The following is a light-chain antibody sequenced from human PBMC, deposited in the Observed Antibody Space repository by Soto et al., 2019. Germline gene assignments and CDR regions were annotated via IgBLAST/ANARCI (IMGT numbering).Light chain of an antibody. V-gene: IGKV3-20*01. Sequence: EIVLTQSPGTLSLSPGERATLSCRASQSVSSSYLAWYQQKPGQAPRLLIYGASSRATGIPDRFSGSGSGTDFTLTISRLEPEDFAVYYCQQYGSTHQAITFGQGTRLAIK. CDR2: GAS. CDR3: QQYGSTHQAIT. CDR1: QSVSSSY. J-gene: IGKJ5*01.